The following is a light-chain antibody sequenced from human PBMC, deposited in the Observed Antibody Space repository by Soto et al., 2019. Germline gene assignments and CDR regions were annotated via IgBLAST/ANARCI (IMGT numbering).Light chain of an antibody. CDR1: QAVNTR. Sequence: EIVLTQSPATLSSFPGDRVTLSCRASQAVNTRLAWYQHKPGQAPRLLIYLTSNRAAGIPARFSGSGSGTDFTLTISDVEPEDFAVYYCQQRSNWPPLITFGQGTRLEIK. CDR3: QQRSNWPPLIT. CDR2: LTS. V-gene: IGKV3-11*01. J-gene: IGKJ5*01.